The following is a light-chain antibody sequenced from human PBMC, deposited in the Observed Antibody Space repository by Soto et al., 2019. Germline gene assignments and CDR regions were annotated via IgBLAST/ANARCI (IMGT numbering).Light chain of an antibody. CDR1: QSVSSGY. CDR3: QQVVSSPIT. J-gene: IGKJ4*01. V-gene: IGKV3-20*01. Sequence: ESVLTQSPGTLSLSPGESATLSCRSTQSVSSGYLAWYQHKPGQAPRLLMSGASSRATGIPDRFSGSGSGTDFTLTISRLEPEDFAVYYCQQVVSSPITFGGGTKVDIK. CDR2: GAS.